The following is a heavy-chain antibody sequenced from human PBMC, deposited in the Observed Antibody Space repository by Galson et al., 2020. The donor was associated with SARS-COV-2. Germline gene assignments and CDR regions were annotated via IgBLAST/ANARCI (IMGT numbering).Heavy chain of an antibody. CDR1: GFNCSNYA. V-gene: IGHV3-30*04. J-gene: IGHJ3*02. CDR3: TRDVSGGASDI. Sequence: QLGESLKISCAASGFNCSNYAMHWVRQAPGKGLEWVTVISHDGRIPVYADSVKGRFTISRDNSENMVFLQMVSLRTDNTAVYYCTRDVSGGASDIWGQGTMVTVSS. D-gene: IGHD1-26*01. CDR2: ISHDGRIP.